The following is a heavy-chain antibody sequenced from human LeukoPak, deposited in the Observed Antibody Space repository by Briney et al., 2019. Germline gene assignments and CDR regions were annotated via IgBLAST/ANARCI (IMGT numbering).Heavy chain of an antibody. CDR3: ARHTNDLWSGFDY. CDR1: GLTVSSNY. CDR2: IYSGDNT. D-gene: IGHD3-3*01. Sequence: PGGSLRLSCAASGLTVSSNYMSWVRQAPGKGLEWVSVIYSGDNTFYADSVKGRFTISRDNPKNTLYLQINSLRAEDTAMYYCARHTNDLWSGFDYWGQGTLVTVSS. J-gene: IGHJ4*02. V-gene: IGHV3-53*01.